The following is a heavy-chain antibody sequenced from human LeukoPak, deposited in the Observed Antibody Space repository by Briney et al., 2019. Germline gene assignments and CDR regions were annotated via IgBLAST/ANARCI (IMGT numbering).Heavy chain of an antibody. CDR1: GGSISSSSYY. J-gene: IGHJ4*02. V-gene: IGHV4-39*01. CDR2: IYYSGST. Sequence: SETLSLTCTVSGGSISSSSYYWGWIRQPPGKGLEWIGSIYYSGSTYYNPSLKSRVTISVDTSKNQFSLKLSSVTAADTAVYYCVRGPPLVDYWGQGTLVTVSS. CDR3: VRGPPLVDY.